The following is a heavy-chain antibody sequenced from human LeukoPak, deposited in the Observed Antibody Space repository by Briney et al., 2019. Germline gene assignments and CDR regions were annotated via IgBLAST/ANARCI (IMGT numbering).Heavy chain of an antibody. CDR3: AELGITMIGGV. Sequence: PGGSLRLSCAASGFTFSSYNMNWVRQAPGKGLEWVSSITSSSSYTIYADSVKGRFTISRDNAKNSLYLQMNSLRAEDTAVYYCAELGITMIGGVWGKGTTVTISS. V-gene: IGHV3-21*01. CDR1: GFTFSSYN. D-gene: IGHD3-10*02. J-gene: IGHJ6*04. CDR2: ITSSSSYT.